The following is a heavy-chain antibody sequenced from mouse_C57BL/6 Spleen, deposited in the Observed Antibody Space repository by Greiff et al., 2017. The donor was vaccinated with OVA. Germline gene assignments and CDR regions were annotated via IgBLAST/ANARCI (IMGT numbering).Heavy chain of an antibody. CDR1: GYTFTSYW. CDR2: IHPNSGST. Sequence: QVQLQQPGAELVKPGASVKLSCKASGYTFTSYWMHWVKQRPGQGLEWIGMIHPNSGSTNYNEKFKSKATLTVDKSSSTAYMQLSSLTSDDSAVYYCARDYYGPFAYWGQGTLVTVSA. CDR3: ARDYYGPFAY. D-gene: IGHD1-1*01. V-gene: IGHV1-64*01. J-gene: IGHJ3*01.